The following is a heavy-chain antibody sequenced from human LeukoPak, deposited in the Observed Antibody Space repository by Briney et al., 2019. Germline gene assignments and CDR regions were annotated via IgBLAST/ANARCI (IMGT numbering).Heavy chain of an antibody. CDR1: GDSISSGSYY. V-gene: IGHV4-39*07. D-gene: IGHD3-22*01. CDR2: IYYNGNT. J-gene: IGHJ4*02. Sequence: SETLSLTCTISGDSISSGSYYWGWIRQPPGKGLEWIGSIYYNGNTHYNPSLKSRVTISVDTSKNQFSLKLSSVTAADTAVYYCARTDYYDSSGVFDYWGQGTLVTVSS. CDR3: ARTDYYDSSGVFDY.